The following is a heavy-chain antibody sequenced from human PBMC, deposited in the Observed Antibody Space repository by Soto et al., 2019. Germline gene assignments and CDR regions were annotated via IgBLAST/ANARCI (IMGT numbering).Heavy chain of an antibody. V-gene: IGHV4-4*07. Sequence: SETLSLTCTVSGGSISSYYWSCIRQPAGKGLEWIGRIYTSGSTNYNPSLKSRVTMSVDTSKNQFSLKLSSVTAADTAVYYCARDYNGFWSGYYQHSCRFDPWGQGTLVTVSS. CDR2: IYTSGST. J-gene: IGHJ5*02. D-gene: IGHD3-3*01. CDR3: ARDYNGFWSGYYQHSCRFDP. CDR1: GGSISSYY.